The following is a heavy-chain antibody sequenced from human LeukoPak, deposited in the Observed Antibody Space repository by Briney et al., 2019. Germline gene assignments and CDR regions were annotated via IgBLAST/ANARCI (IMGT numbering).Heavy chain of an antibody. V-gene: IGHV1-2*02. CDR1: GYTFTGYY. J-gene: IGHJ4*02. Sequence: ASAKVSCKASGYTFTGYYMHRVRQAPGQGLEWMGWINPNSGGTNYAQKFQGRVTMTRDTSISTAYMELSRLRSDDTAVYYCARRIYYDSSGYPHFDYWGQGTLVTVSS. CDR3: ARRIYYDSSGYPHFDY. CDR2: INPNSGGT. D-gene: IGHD3-22*01.